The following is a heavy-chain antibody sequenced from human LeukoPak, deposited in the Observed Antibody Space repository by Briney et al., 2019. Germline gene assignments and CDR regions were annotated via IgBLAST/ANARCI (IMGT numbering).Heavy chain of an antibody. CDR1: GGSISSYY. J-gene: IGHJ6*04. CDR3: ARDPIYGSGSYSSSGGMDV. CDR2: IYHSGST. D-gene: IGHD3-10*01. Sequence: SETLSLTCTVSGGSISSYYWSWIRQPAGKGLEWIGSIYHSGSTYYNPSLKSRVTISVDTSKNQFSLKLSSVTAADTAVYYCARDPIYGSGSYSSSGGMDVWGKGTTVTVSS. V-gene: IGHV4-4*07.